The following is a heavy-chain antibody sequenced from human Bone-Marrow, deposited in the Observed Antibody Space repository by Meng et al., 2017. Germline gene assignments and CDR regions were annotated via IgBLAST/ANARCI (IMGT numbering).Heavy chain of an antibody. CDR1: GGSCSGYY. D-gene: IGHD5-12*01. V-gene: IGHV4-34*01. CDR2: INHSGTT. J-gene: IGHJ5*02. CDR3: ERAKRIYSGYGWWFDP. Sequence: QGQIKQWGHGLLKPSETLSLTCAVYGGSCSGYYWNRVRQPPGKGLEWIGEINHSGTTNYNPSLKSRVTISVDTSKNQFSLKLSSVTAADTAVYYCERAKRIYSGYGWWFDPWGQGTLVTVSS.